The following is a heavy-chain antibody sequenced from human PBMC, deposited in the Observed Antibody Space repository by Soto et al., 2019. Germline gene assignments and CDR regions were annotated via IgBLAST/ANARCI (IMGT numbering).Heavy chain of an antibody. CDR3: AKDLPSRQQLGHRGWFYFDY. V-gene: IGHV3-23*01. CDR1: GFTFSSYA. CDR2: ISGSGGST. Sequence: EVQLLESGGGLVQPGGSLRLSCAASGFTFSSYAMSWVRQAPGKGLEWVSAISGSGGSTYYADSVKGRFTISRDNSKNPRYLKMNSLRAEDTAVYYCAKDLPSRQQLGHRGWFYFDYWGQGTLVTVSS. D-gene: IGHD6-13*01. J-gene: IGHJ4*02.